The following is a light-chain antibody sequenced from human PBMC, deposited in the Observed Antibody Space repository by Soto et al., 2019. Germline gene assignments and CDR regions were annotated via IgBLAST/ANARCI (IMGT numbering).Light chain of an antibody. Sequence: IVLTQSPGTLSLSPGERATLSCRASQSVSSAFFAWYQQKPGQPLRLLIYAAASRATGIPDRFSGSGSATDFTHTISRLEPEDFAVYYCQQYGDSPPTFGRGTKVEIK. CDR2: AAA. J-gene: IGKJ2*01. CDR1: QSVSSAF. V-gene: IGKV3-20*01. CDR3: QQYGDSPPT.